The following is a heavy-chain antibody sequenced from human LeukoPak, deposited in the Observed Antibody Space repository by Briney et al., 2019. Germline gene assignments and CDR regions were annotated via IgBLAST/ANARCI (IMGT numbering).Heavy chain of an antibody. CDR2: IYPGDSDT. CDR1: GYSFASYW. J-gene: IGHJ4*02. D-gene: IGHD5-12*01. Sequence: GESPKISCKGSGYSFASYWSGWVRQMPGKGLEWMGIIYPGDSDTKYSPSFQGQVTISSDKSISTAYLQWSSLKASDTAIYYCARGDGYDFFFDYWGQGTLVTVSS. CDR3: ARGDGYDFFFDY. V-gene: IGHV5-51*01.